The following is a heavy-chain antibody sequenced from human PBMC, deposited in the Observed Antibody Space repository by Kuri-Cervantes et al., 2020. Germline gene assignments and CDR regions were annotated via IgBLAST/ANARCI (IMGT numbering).Heavy chain of an antibody. J-gene: IGHJ4*02. CDR1: GFTFSSYG. CDR2: IWYDGSNK. CDR3: AKQRWLQLCDY. Sequence: LSLTCAASGFTFSSYGMHWVRQAPGKGLEWVAVIWYDGSNKYYADSVKGRFTISRDNSKNTLYLQMNSLRAEDTAVYYCAKQRWLQLCDYWGQGTLVTVSS. V-gene: IGHV3-33*06. D-gene: IGHD5-24*01.